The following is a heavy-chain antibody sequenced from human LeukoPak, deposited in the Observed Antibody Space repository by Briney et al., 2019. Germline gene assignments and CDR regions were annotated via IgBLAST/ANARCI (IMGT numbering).Heavy chain of an antibody. Sequence: SETLSLTCTVSGGSISSYYWSWIRQPPGEGLEWIGYIYYSGSTNYNPSLKSRVTISVDTSKNQFSLKLTSVTAADTAVYYCASSPSGYWWNFDCWGQGTLVTVSS. J-gene: IGHJ4*02. D-gene: IGHD3-22*01. V-gene: IGHV4-59*08. CDR2: IYYSGST. CDR1: GGSISSYY. CDR3: ASSPSGYWWNFDC.